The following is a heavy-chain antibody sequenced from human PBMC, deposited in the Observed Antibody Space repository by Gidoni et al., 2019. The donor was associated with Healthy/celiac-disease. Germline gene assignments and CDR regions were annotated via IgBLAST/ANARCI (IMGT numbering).Heavy chain of an antibody. CDR3: ARLNTIFGVVIYYYYMDV. D-gene: IGHD3-3*01. J-gene: IGHJ6*03. V-gene: IGHV4-39*01. CDR2: IYYSGST. Sequence: QLQLQESGPGLVKPSETLSLTCTVSGGSISSSSYYWGWIRQPPGKGLEWIGSIYYSGSTYYNPSLKSRVTISVDTSKNQFSLKLSSVTAADTAVYYCARLNTIFGVVIYYYYMDVWGKGTTVTVSS. CDR1: GGSISSSSYY.